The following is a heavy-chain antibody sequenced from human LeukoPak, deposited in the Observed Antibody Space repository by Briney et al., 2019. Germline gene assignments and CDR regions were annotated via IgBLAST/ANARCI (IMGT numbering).Heavy chain of an antibody. CDR2: IYSSGST. CDR1: GGSISSYY. Sequence: SETLSLTCTVSGGSISSYYWSWIRQPPGKGLEWLGYIYSSGSTNYNPSLKSRVTISVDTSKNQFSLKLSSVTAADTAVYYCASHYTRDYGGQRNYFDYWGQGTLVTVSS. CDR3: ASHYTRDYGGQRNYFDY. J-gene: IGHJ4*02. V-gene: IGHV4-59*08. D-gene: IGHD4-17*01.